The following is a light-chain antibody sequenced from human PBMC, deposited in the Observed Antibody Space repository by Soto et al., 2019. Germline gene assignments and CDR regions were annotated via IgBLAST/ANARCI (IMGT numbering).Light chain of an antibody. V-gene: IGLV2-14*01. J-gene: IGLJ1*01. CDR1: SSDVGGYKY. CDR3: GSWDSSLSAYV. CDR2: EVS. Sequence: QSVLAQPASVSGSPGQSITISCTGTSSDVGGYKYVSWYQQHPGKAPKLMIYEVSNRPSGISNRFSGSKSGNTASLTISGLQAEDEAEYYCGSWDSSLSAYVFGTGTKVTVL.